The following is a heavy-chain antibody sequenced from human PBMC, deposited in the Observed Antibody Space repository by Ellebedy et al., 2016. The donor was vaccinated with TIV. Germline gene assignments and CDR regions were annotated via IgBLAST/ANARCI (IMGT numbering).Heavy chain of an antibody. CDR1: GFTFSSYW. CDR3: ARQFDQPAR. J-gene: IGHJ4*02. D-gene: IGHD3-9*01. CDR2: INSDGRTI. V-gene: IGHV3-74*01. Sequence: GESLKISCAASGFTFSSYWMHWVRHPPGKGLEWVSRINSDGRTINYADSVRGRFTISRDNDKNMLYLEMNSLRVDDTAVYYCARQFDQPARWGQGTLVTVSS.